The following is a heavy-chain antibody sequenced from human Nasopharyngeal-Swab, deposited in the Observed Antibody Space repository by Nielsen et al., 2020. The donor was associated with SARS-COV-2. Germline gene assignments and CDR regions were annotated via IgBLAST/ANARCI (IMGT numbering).Heavy chain of an antibody. CDR2: ISGSGGST. Sequence: WIRQPPGKGLEWVSAISGSGGSTYYADSVKGRFTISRDNSKNTLYLQMNSLRAEDTAVYYCAKVAGYSSSWYLLLQRTPGGGFDYWGQGTLVTVSS. D-gene: IGHD6-13*01. J-gene: IGHJ4*02. V-gene: IGHV3-23*01. CDR3: AKVAGYSSSWYLLLQRTPGGGFDY.